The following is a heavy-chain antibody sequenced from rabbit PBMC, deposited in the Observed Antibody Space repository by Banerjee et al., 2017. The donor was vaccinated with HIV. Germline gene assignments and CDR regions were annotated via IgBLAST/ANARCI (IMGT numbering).Heavy chain of an antibody. V-gene: IGHV1S45*01. J-gene: IGHJ4*01. CDR3: ARDLAGVTGWNFNL. CDR2: INTDTVYT. D-gene: IGHD4-1*01. CDR1: GFSFSSGYD. Sequence: QEQLEESGGDLVKPGASLTLTCTASGFSFSSGYDMSWVRQAPGKGLEWIGYINTDTVYTAYASWAKGRFTISKTSWTTVTLQMTSLTAADTATHFCARDLAGVTGWNFNLWGPGTLVTVS.